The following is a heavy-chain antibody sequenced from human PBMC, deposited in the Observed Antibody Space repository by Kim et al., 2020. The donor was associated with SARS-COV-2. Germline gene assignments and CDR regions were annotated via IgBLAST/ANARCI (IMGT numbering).Heavy chain of an antibody. CDR1: GFSFSEWW. CDR3: TRRPI. Sequence: GGSLRLSCAASGFSFSEWWMDWVRQAPGKGPEWVARIDNDGTTTLYADSVKGRFTISRDNSKNTLYVQMTGLRADDTGVYYCTRRPIWGQGTLVTVSS. V-gene: IGHV3-74*01. J-gene: IGHJ4*02. CDR2: IDNDGTTT.